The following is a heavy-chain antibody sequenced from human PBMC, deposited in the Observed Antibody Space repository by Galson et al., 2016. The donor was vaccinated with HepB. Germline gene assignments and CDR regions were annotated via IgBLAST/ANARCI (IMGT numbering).Heavy chain of an antibody. V-gene: IGHV4-59*01. J-gene: IGHJ6*02. CDR2: IYYSGTT. CDR1: RGSINRYY. Sequence: SETLSLTCTVSRGSINRYYWSWIRQSPGKGLEWIGYIYYSGTTSYNPSLTSRVTISVDTSKNQFSLKLDSVTAADTAVYYCAREGQTYYYAMDVWGQGTTVTVS. CDR3: AREGQTYYYAMDV.